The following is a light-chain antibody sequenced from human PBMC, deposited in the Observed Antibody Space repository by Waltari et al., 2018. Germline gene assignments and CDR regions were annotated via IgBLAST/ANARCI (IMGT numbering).Light chain of an antibody. Sequence: QSVLTQPPSASGTPGQRVTISCSGSRSNIGINYVYWYQHLPGTTPKLLIYRNNQRPSGVPDRFSGSKSGTSASLAISVLRSEDEADYYCAAWDDTLSAVLFGGGTNLTVL. CDR3: AAWDDTLSAVL. CDR2: RNN. J-gene: IGLJ3*02. V-gene: IGLV1-47*01. CDR1: RSNIGINY.